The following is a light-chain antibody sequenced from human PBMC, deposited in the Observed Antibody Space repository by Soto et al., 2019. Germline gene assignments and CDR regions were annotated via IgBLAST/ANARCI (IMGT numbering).Light chain of an antibody. CDR1: QSLLHSNGYNY. CDR2: LGS. Sequence: DIVMTQSPLSLPVTPGEPASISCRSSQSLLHSNGYNYLDWYLQKPGQSPQLLIYLGSNRASGVPDRFSGSRSGTDFALKISRVEAEDVGTYYCLQGTYWPPWTFGQGTKV. CDR3: LQGTYWPPWT. V-gene: IGKV2-28*01. J-gene: IGKJ1*01.